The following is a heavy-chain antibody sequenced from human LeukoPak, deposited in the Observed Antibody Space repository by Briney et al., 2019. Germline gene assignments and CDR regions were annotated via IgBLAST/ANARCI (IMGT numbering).Heavy chain of an antibody. CDR2: ISGSGGST. J-gene: IGHJ4*02. V-gene: IGHV3-23*01. D-gene: IGHD5-18*01. CDR3: AKDPVGDTALLDY. Sequence: GGSLRLSCAASGFTFSSYAMSWVRQAPGKGLEWVSAISGSGGSTYYADSVEGRFTISRDNSKNTLYLQMNSLRAEDTAVYYCAKDPVGDTALLDYWGQGTLVTVSS. CDR1: GFTFSSYA.